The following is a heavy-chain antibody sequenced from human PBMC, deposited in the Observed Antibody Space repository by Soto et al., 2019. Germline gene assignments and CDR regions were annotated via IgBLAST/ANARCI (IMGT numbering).Heavy chain of an antibody. J-gene: IGHJ4*02. CDR2: ISYDGSIQ. Sequence: QVQLVESGGGVVQPGRSLRLSCAASGFTFSSYGMHWVRQAPGEGLEWVVVISYDGSIQYYTDSAKGRLTLSRKNSKRPVSQPKNNLTAEDTAVYYCAEGLRAYSSRWAFDYWGQGTLVTVSS. CDR1: GFTFSSYG. V-gene: IGHV3-30*18. CDR3: AEGLRAYSSRWAFDY. D-gene: IGHD6-13*01.